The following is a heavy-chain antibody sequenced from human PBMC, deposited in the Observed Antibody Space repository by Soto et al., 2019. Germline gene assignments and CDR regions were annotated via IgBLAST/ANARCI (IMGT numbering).Heavy chain of an antibody. V-gene: IGHV4-30-4*01. Sequence: SETLSLTCTVSGGSIISADYYWSWIRQPPGKGLEWIGYFHSSGATYKDPSLKSRVTISVDTSKNQISLKLDSVTAADTAVYYCARATTVTSSFFYYGLDVWGQGTTVTVSS. J-gene: IGHJ6*02. CDR2: FHSSGAT. CDR1: GGSIISADYY. D-gene: IGHD4-17*01. CDR3: ARATTVTSSFFYYGLDV.